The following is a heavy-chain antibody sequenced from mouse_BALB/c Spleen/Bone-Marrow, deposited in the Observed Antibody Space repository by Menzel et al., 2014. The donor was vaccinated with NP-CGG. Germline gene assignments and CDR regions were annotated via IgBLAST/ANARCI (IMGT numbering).Heavy chain of an antibody. Sequence: QVQLQQPGPELVKPGASVRISCKASGYTFTSYYIHWVKQRPGQGLEWIGWIYPGNVNTKYNEKFKGKATLTADKSSSTAYMQLSSLTSEDSAVYFCARQGSSGFYAKDYWGQGTSVTVSS. CDR3: ARQGSSGFYAKDY. CDR2: IYPGNVNT. CDR1: GYTFTSYY. J-gene: IGHJ4*01. V-gene: IGHV1S56*01. D-gene: IGHD3-1*01.